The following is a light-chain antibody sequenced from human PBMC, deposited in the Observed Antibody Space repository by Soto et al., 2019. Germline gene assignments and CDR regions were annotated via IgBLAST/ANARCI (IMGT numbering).Light chain of an antibody. Sequence: EIVLTQSPGTLSLWPVERATLSCRASQSVGSSLSWYQQKPGQAPRLLFYGASNRATAIPDRFSGSGFGTDFTLTITRLEPEDFAVYYCQQYGDSPQTFGPGTKVDIK. V-gene: IGKV3-20*01. J-gene: IGKJ1*01. CDR2: GAS. CDR3: QQYGDSPQT. CDR1: QSVGSS.